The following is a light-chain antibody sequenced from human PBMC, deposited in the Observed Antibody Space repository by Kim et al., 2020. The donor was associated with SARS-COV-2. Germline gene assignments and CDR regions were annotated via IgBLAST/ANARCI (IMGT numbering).Light chain of an antibody. J-gene: IGKJ4*01. Sequence: DIVMTQSPLSLPVTPGETASISCRSSRSLLFSDGYNYVDWYLQKSGQSPQLLIYLGSNRASGVPDRFSGSGSGTDFALEISRVEPEDVGVYYCMQTLETPLTFGGGTKVDIK. CDR3: MQTLETPLT. V-gene: IGKV2-28*01. CDR2: LGS. CDR1: RSLLFSDGYNY.